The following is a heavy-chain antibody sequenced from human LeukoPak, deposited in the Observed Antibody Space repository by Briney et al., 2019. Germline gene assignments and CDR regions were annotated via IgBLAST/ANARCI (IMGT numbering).Heavy chain of an antibody. CDR1: GYTFTSYD. CDR3: AREPPTMPGKYYYYYMDV. CDR2: MNPNSGNT. V-gene: IGHV1-8*01. J-gene: IGHJ6*03. Sequence: ASVKVSCKASGYTFTSYDINWVRQATGQGLEWMGWMNPNSGNTGYAQKFQGRVTMTRNTSISTAYMELSSLRAEDTAVYYCAREPPTMPGKYYYYYMDVWGKGTTVTVSS. D-gene: IGHD2-2*01.